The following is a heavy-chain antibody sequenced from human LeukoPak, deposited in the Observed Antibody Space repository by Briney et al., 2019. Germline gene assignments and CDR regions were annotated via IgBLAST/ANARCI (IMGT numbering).Heavy chain of an antibody. CDR2: IYYSGSP. CDR1: GGSISSSSYY. J-gene: IGHJ4*02. CDR3: ARLFASTAMPKN. Sequence: SETLSLTCTVSGGSISSSSYYWGWIRQPPGKGLEWIGSIYYSGSPYYNPSLKSRVTISVDTSKNQFSLKLSSVTAADTAVYYCARLFASTAMPKNWGQGTLVTVSS. V-gene: IGHV4-39*01. D-gene: IGHD5-18*01.